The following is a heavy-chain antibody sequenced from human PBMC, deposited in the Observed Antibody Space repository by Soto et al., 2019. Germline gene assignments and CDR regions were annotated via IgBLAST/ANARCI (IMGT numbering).Heavy chain of an antibody. Sequence: GGSLRLSCAASGFTFRSYDMHWVRQATGKGLEWVSAIGTAGDTYYPGSVKGRFTISRENAKNSLYLQMNSLRAEDTAVYYCARAQTTTWWFDPWGQGTLVTVSS. V-gene: IGHV3-13*01. CDR3: ARAQTTTWWFDP. D-gene: IGHD2-2*01. CDR1: GFTFRSYD. CDR2: IGTAGDT. J-gene: IGHJ5*02.